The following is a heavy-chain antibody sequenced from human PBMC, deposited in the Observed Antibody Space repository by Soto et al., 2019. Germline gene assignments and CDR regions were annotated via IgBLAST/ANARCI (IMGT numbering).Heavy chain of an antibody. CDR2: IYYSGST. CDR3: ARLEMTTVTPFDYYYGMDV. V-gene: IGHV4-30-4*08. Sequence: SWVRQPPGRGLEWIGYIYYSGSTYYNPSLKSRVTISVDTSKNQFSLKLSSVTAADTAVYYCARLEMTTVTPFDYYYGMDVWGQGTTVTVSS. J-gene: IGHJ6*02. D-gene: IGHD4-4*01.